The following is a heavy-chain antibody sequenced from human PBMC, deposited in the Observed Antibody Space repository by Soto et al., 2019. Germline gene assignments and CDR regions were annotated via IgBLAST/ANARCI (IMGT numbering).Heavy chain of an antibody. V-gene: IGHV4-59*01. Sequence: SETLSLTCTVSGGSISSYYWSWIRQPPGKGLEWIGYIYYSGSTNYNPSLKSRVTISVDTSKNQFSLKLSSVTAADTAVYYCARGVSSGWYFPPDFDYWGQGTLVTVPQ. D-gene: IGHD6-19*01. CDR3: ARGVSSGWYFPPDFDY. J-gene: IGHJ4*02. CDR1: GGSISSYY. CDR2: IYYSGST.